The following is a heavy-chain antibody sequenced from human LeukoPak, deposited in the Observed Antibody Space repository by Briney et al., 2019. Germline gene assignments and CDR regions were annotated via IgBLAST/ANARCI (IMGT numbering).Heavy chain of an antibody. Sequence: PSETLSLTCTVSGGSISSSSYYWGWIRQPPGKGLEWIGSIYYSGSTYYNPSLKSRVTISVDTSKNQFSLELSSVTAADTAVYYCAITPYYDFWSGYYRSTEYWGQGTLVTVSS. CDR2: IYYSGST. CDR1: GGSISSSSYY. CDR3: AITPYYDFWSGYYRSTEY. D-gene: IGHD3-3*01. V-gene: IGHV4-39*07. J-gene: IGHJ4*02.